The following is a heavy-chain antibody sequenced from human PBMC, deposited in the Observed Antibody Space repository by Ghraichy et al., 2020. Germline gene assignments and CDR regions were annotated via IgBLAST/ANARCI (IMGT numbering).Heavy chain of an antibody. CDR3: ARGGLAAVGTRWFDP. CDR1: GFIFTSYS. D-gene: IGHD6-13*01. Sequence: LSLTCAASGFIFTSYSMNWVRQAPGKGLEWVSVIGADTTTIYYADSVRGRFTVSRDNANNAIYLQMNSLRAEDTAVYYCARGGLAAVGTRWFDPWGQGTLVTVSS. CDR2: IGADTTTI. J-gene: IGHJ5*02. V-gene: IGHV3-48*04.